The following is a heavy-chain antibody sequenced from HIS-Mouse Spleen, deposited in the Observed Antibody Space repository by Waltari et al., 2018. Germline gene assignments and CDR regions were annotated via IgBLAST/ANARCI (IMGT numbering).Heavy chain of an antibody. Sequence: QLQLQESVPGLVKPSENLSLTCTVSCCSICSSSYSMGWIRQPPGKGLEWIVSIYYSGSTYYNPSLKSRVTISVDTSKNQFSLKLSSVTAADTAVYYCAREIPYSSSWYDWYFDLWGRGTLVTVSS. CDR1: CCSICSSSYS. J-gene: IGHJ2*01. V-gene: IGHV4-39*07. D-gene: IGHD6-13*01. CDR3: AREIPYSSSWYDWYFDL. CDR2: IYYSGST.